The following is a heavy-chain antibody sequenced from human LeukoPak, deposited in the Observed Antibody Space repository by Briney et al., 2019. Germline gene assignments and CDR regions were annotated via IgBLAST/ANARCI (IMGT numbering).Heavy chain of an antibody. Sequence: ASVKVSCKASGGTFSSYAISWVRQAPGQGLEWMGGIIPIFGTANYAQKFQGRVTITADESTSTAYMELSSLRSEDTAVYYCARAPMVRGVIIDPLFDYWGQGTLVTVSS. CDR1: GGTFSSYA. J-gene: IGHJ4*02. CDR2: IIPIFGTA. V-gene: IGHV1-69*13. CDR3: ARAPMVRGVIIDPLFDY. D-gene: IGHD3-10*01.